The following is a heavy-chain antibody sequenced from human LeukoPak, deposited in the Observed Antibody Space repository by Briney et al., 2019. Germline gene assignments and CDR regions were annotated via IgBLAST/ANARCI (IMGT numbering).Heavy chain of an antibody. J-gene: IGHJ4*02. Sequence: PGGPLRLSCAASGFTFDDYGMSWVRHAPGKGLEWVSGINWNGGSTGYADSVKGRFTISRDNAKNSLYLQINSLRAEDTALYYCARVGDYCSGGSCYYYFDYWGQGTLVTVSS. CDR2: INWNGGST. CDR1: GFTFDDYG. CDR3: ARVGDYCSGGSCYYYFDY. D-gene: IGHD2-15*01. V-gene: IGHV3-20*04.